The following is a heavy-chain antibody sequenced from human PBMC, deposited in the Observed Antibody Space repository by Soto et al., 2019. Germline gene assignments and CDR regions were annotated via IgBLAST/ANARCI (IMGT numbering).Heavy chain of an antibody. D-gene: IGHD5-12*01. CDR3: AILGLEMATI. CDR2: ISYDGSNK. V-gene: IGHV3-30*03. CDR1: GFTFSSYG. Sequence: VQLVESGGGLVQPGGSLRLSCAASGFTFSSYGMHWVRQAPGKGLEWVAVISYDGSNKYYADSVKGRFTISRDNSKNTLYLQMNSLRAEDTAVYYCAILGLEMATIWGQGTLVTVSS. J-gene: IGHJ4*02.